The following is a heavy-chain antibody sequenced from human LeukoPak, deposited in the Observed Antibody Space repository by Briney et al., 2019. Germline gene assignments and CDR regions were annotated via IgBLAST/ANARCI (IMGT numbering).Heavy chain of an antibody. V-gene: IGHV1-2*02. CDR3: AKTQGSRFSSLDFDY. J-gene: IGHJ4*02. CDR2: VNPNSGTS. CDR1: GYTFTNFY. D-gene: IGHD6-6*01. Sequence: ASMKVSCKSSGYTFTNFYMHWVRQAPGQGLEGVGWVNPNSGTSTSAQKFQGRVTLTRDTSISTIYLELHRLTSDDTAVYYCAKTQGSRFSSLDFDYWGQGTLVSVSS.